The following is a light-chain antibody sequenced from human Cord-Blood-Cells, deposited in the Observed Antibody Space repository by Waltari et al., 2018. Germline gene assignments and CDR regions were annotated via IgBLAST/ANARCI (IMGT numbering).Light chain of an antibody. CDR2: SAS. CDR3: QQSYSTTWT. CDR1: QSISSY. V-gene: IGKV1-39*01. J-gene: IGKJ1*01. Sequence: DMPMTQSPSSLSASVGDRVTITCRANQSISSYLNWYQQKPGQAPKLLIYSASSLQSEVPSRFSGSGCGTDFTFTISSLQPEDFATYSCQQSYSTTWTFGQGTKVEIK.